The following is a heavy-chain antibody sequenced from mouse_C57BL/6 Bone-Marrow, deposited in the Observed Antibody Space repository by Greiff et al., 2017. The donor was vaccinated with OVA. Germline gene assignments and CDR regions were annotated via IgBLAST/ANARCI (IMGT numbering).Heavy chain of an antibody. Sequence: EVQVVESEGGLVQPGSSMKLSCTASGFTFSDYYMAWVRQVPEKGLEWVANINYDGSSTYYLDSLKSRFIISRDNAKNILYLQMSSLKSEDTATYYCARAFYYGDAMDYWGQGTSVTVSS. CDR2: INYDGSST. V-gene: IGHV5-16*01. CDR3: ARAFYYGDAMDY. D-gene: IGHD1-1*01. J-gene: IGHJ4*01. CDR1: GFTFSDYY.